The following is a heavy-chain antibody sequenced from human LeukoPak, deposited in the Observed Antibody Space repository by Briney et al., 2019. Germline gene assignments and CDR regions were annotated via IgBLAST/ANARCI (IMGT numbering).Heavy chain of an antibody. Sequence: GGSLRLSCAASGFTFSSYGMHWVRQAPGKGLEWVAVIWYDGSNKYYADSVKGRFTISRDNSKNTLYLQMNSLRAEDTAVYYCAGVRGYSYANPFDYWGQGTLVTVSS. J-gene: IGHJ4*02. V-gene: IGHV3-33*01. CDR1: GFTFSSYG. D-gene: IGHD5-18*01. CDR2: IWYDGSNK. CDR3: AGVRGYSYANPFDY.